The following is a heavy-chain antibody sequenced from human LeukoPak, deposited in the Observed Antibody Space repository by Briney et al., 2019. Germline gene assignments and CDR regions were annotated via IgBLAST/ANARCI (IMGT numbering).Heavy chain of an antibody. J-gene: IGHJ5*02. V-gene: IGHV1-18*01. Sequence: GASVEVSCKASGYTFTSCGISWVRQAPGQGLEWMGWISPYNGNTKYAQKLQGRLTMTTDTSASTAYMELRSLRSDDTAVYYCARGLSMDTNVEIDHWGQGTLVTVSS. CDR1: GYTFTSCG. D-gene: IGHD4/OR15-4a*01. CDR3: ARGLSMDTNVEIDH. CDR2: ISPYNGNT.